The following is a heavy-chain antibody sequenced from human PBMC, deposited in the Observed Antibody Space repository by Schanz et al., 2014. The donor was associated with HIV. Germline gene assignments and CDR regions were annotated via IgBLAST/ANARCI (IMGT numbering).Heavy chain of an antibody. CDR1: GFTFSNYA. Sequence: EVQLLESGGGLVQPGGSLRLSCAASGFTFSNYAMSWVRQAPGKGLEWVSSISGSGVSTFYAGSVKGRFAISRDKSKNTLYLQMNSLRVEDTAVYYCRGYRFYYGVDFWGQGTTVTVS. CDR2: ISGSGVST. J-gene: IGHJ6*02. D-gene: IGHD5-18*01. V-gene: IGHV3-23*01. CDR3: RGYRFYYGVDF.